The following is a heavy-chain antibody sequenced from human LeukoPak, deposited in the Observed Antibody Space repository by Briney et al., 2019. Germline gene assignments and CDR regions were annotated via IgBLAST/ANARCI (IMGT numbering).Heavy chain of an antibody. CDR1: GGSISSSSYY. CDR2: IYYSGST. Sequence: PSETLSLTCTVSGGSISSSSYYWGWIRQPPGKGLEWIGSIYYSGSTYYNPSLKSRVTISVDTSKNQFSLKLSSVTAADTAVYYCATPGRGGYNFWGQGTLVTVSS. D-gene: IGHD5-24*01. CDR3: ATPGRGGYNF. J-gene: IGHJ4*02. V-gene: IGHV4-39*01.